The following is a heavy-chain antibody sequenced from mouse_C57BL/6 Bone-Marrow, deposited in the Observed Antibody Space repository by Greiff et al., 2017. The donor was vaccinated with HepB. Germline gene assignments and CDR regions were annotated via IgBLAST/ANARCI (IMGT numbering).Heavy chain of an antibody. Sequence: VQLKQSGPGLVKPSQSLSLTCSVTGYSITSGYYWNWIRQFPGNKLEWMGYISYDGSNNYNPSLKNRISITRDTSKNQFFLKLNSVTTEDTATYYCARENYVAWFAYWGQGTLVTVSA. CDR2: ISYDGSN. J-gene: IGHJ3*01. CDR1: GYSITSGYY. CDR3: ARENYVAWFAY. V-gene: IGHV3-6*01. D-gene: IGHD1-1*01.